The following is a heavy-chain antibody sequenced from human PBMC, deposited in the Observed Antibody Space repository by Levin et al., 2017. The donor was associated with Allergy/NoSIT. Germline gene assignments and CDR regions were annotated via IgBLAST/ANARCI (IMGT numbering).Heavy chain of an antibody. D-gene: IGHD4-11*01. CDR3: ARGAVTTPFFDY. J-gene: IGHJ4*02. V-gene: IGHV3-21*01. Sequence: GGSLRLSCAASGFTFSSYSMNWVRQAPGKGLEWVSSISSSSSYIYYADSVKGRFTISRDNAKNSLYLQMNSLRAEDTAVYYCARGAVTTPFFDYWGQGTLVTVSS. CDR2: ISSSSSYI. CDR1: GFTFSSYS.